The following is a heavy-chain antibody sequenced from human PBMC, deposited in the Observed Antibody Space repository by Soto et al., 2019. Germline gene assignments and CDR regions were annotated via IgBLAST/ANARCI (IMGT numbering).Heavy chain of an antibody. CDR1: GFTFSSYG. Sequence: QVQLVESGGGVVQPGRSLRLSCAASGFTFSSYGMHWVRQAPGKGLEWVAVIWYDGSNKYYADSVKGRFTISRDNSKNTLNLQRNSLRAEDTAVYYCAREDVDTAMVPDYWGQGTLVTVSS. V-gene: IGHV3-33*01. D-gene: IGHD5-18*01. J-gene: IGHJ4*02. CDR3: AREDVDTAMVPDY. CDR2: IWYDGSNK.